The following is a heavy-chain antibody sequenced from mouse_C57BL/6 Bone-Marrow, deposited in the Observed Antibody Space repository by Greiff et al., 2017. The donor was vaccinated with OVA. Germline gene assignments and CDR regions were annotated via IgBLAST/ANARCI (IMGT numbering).Heavy chain of an antibody. D-gene: IGHD1-1*01. CDR3: ARGGYGTNDMDY. Sequence: QVQLQQPEAELVRPGSSVKLSCKASGYTFTSYWMDWVKQRPGQGLEWIGNIYPSDSETHYNQKFKDKATLTVDKSSSTAYMQLSSLTSEDSAVYYCARGGYGTNDMDYWGQGTSVTVSS. V-gene: IGHV1-61*01. CDR2: IYPSDSET. CDR1: GYTFTSYW. J-gene: IGHJ4*01.